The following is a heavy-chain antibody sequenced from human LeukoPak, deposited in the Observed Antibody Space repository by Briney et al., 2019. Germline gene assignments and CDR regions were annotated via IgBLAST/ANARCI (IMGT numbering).Heavy chain of an antibody. D-gene: IGHD3-22*01. CDR1: GGTFSSYV. J-gene: IGHJ4*02. CDR3: AREKDSSGYYYLN. CDR2: IIPILGIA. Sequence: SVKVSCKASGGTFSSYVIRWVRQAPRQGLEWMGRIIPILGIANYAQKFQGRVTITADKSTSTAYMELSRLRSEDTAVYYCAREKDSSGYYYLNWGQGTLVTVSS. V-gene: IGHV1-69*04.